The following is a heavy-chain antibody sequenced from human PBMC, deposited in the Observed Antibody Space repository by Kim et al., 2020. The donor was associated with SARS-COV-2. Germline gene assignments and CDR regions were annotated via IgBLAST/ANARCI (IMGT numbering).Heavy chain of an antibody. CDR2: SRQ. Sequence: SRQYWVDSVTGRLTISRDSAKNSLYLQMNSRRDEDTAVYYGGRDRGRVDYWGQGTLVTVSS. V-gene: IGHV3-7*01. CDR3: GRDRGRVDY. J-gene: IGHJ4*02.